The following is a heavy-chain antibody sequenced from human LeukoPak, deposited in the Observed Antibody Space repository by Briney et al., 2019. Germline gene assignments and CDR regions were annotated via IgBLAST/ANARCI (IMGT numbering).Heavy chain of an antibody. CDR3: ASRGYYYGSGTPVYYFDY. Sequence: SVKVSCKASGGTFSSYAISWVRQAPGQGLEWMGGIIPIFATANYAQKFQGRVTITADESTSTAYMELSSLRSEDTAVYYCASRGYYYGSGTPVYYFDYWGQGTLVTVSS. V-gene: IGHV1-69*13. CDR1: GGTFSSYA. CDR2: IIPIFATA. D-gene: IGHD3-10*01. J-gene: IGHJ4*02.